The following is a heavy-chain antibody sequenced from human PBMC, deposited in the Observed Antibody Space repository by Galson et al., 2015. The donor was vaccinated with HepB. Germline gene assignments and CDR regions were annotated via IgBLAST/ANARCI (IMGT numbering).Heavy chain of an antibody. CDR2: ISSSSSYI. J-gene: IGHJ3*02. V-gene: IGHV3-21*01. CDR3: ASITRRQYNWNDPDAFDI. Sequence: SLRLSCAASGFTFSSYSMNWVRQAPGKGLEWVSSISSSSSYIYYADSVKGRFTISRDNAKNSLYLQMNSLRAEDTAVYYCASITRRQYNWNDPDAFDIWGQGTMVTVSS. D-gene: IGHD1-20*01. CDR1: GFTFSSYS.